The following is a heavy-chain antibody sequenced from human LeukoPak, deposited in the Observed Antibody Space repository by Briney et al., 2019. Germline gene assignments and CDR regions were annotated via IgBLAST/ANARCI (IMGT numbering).Heavy chain of an antibody. J-gene: IGHJ4*02. CDR1: GFTFSSYW. D-gene: IGHD6-19*01. Sequence: GGSLRLSCAASGFTFSSYWMSWVRQAPGKGLEWVANVKQDGSEKYYVDSVKGRFTISRDNAKNSLYLQMNSLRAEDTAVYYCARETGIAVAGNFDYWGQGTLVTVSS. CDR2: VKQDGSEK. CDR3: ARETGIAVAGNFDY. V-gene: IGHV3-7*01.